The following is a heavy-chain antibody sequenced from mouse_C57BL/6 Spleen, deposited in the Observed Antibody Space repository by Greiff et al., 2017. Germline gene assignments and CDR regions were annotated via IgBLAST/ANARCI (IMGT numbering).Heavy chain of an antibody. CDR1: GYAFTNYL. V-gene: IGHV1-54*01. Sequence: VHLVESGAELVRPGTSVKVSCKASGYAFTNYLIEWVKQRPGQGLEWIGVINPGSGGTNYNEKFKGKATLTADKSSSTAYMQLSSLTSENSAVWCCARQGYGSSYPVGYWGQGTTLTVSS. D-gene: IGHD1-1*01. J-gene: IGHJ2*01. CDR2: INPGSGGT. CDR3: ARQGYGSSYPVGY.